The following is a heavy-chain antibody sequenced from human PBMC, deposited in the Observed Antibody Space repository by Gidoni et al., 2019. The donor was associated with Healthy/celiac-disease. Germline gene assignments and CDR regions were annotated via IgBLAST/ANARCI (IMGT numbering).Heavy chain of an antibody. Sequence: QVQLVQSGAEVKKPGSSVKVSCKASGGTFRSYSISWVRQAPGQGLEWMGGIIPIFGTANYAQKFPGRVTITADKSTSTAYMELSSLRSEDTAVYYFARESPVTYYDFWSGYYGNWFDPWGQGTLVTVSS. D-gene: IGHD3-3*01. J-gene: IGHJ5*02. CDR1: GGTFRSYS. CDR3: ARESPVTYYDFWSGYYGNWFDP. CDR2: IIPIFGTA. V-gene: IGHV1-69*06.